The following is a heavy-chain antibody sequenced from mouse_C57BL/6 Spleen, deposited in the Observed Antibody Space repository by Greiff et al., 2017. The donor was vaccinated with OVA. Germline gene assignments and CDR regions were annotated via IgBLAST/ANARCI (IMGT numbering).Heavy chain of an antibody. Sequence: QVQLKESGAELVEPGASVKISCKASGYAFSSYWMNWVKQRPGKGLEWIGQIYPGDGDTNYNGKFKGKATLTADKSSSTAYMQLSSLTSEDSAVYFCAREGDYYGSSGFAYWGQGTLVTVSA. V-gene: IGHV1-80*01. CDR3: AREGDYYGSSGFAY. CDR1: GYAFSSYW. J-gene: IGHJ3*01. CDR2: IYPGDGDT. D-gene: IGHD1-1*01.